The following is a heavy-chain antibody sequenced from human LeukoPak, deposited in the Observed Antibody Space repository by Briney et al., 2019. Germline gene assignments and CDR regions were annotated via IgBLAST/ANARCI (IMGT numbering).Heavy chain of an antibody. CDR3: ARAGTSGYEPPY. CDR1: GFTFSSYS. V-gene: IGHV3-21*01. Sequence: GGSLRLSCAASGFTFSSYSMNWVRQAPGKGLEWVSSISSSSSYIYYADSVKGRFTISRDNAKNSLYLQMNSLRAEDTAVYYCARAGTSGYEPPYWGQGTLVTVSS. CDR2: ISSSSSYI. D-gene: IGHD5-12*01. J-gene: IGHJ4*02.